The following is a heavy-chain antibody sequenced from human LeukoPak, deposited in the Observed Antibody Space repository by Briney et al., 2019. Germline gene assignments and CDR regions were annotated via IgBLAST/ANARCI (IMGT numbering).Heavy chain of an antibody. Sequence: GGSLRLSCAASGFTFSSYSMHWVRQAPGKGLEWVAFISYDGTSKYYADSVKGRFTISRDNSKSTLYLQMNSLRGEDTSVYYCARDGAIGDLLLRFDYWGQGTLVTVSS. D-gene: IGHD3-10*01. J-gene: IGHJ4*02. V-gene: IGHV3-30-3*01. CDR3: ARDGAIGDLLLRFDY. CDR1: GFTFSSYS. CDR2: ISYDGTSK.